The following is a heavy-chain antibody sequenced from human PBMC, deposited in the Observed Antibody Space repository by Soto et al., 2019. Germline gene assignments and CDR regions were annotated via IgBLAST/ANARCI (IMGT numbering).Heavy chain of an antibody. V-gene: IGHV1-24*01. CDR2: FDPEDADT. D-gene: IGHD3-10*01. CDR1: GYTLTELS. Sequence: VASVKVSCKXSGYTLTELSMHWVRQAPGKGLEWMGGFDPEDADTIYAQKFQGRVTMTEDTSTDTAYMELSNLRSEDTAVYYCATIKSDLGLSGNYFNYFDYWGQGTLVTVSS. J-gene: IGHJ4*02. CDR3: ATIKSDLGLSGNYFNYFDY.